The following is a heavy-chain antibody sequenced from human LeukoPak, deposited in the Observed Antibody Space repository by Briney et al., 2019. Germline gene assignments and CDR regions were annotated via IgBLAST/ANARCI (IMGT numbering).Heavy chain of an antibody. D-gene: IGHD2-2*01. V-gene: IGHV1-18*01. J-gene: IGHJ6*03. CDR3: ARDSYCSSTSCYPLYYMDV. CDR2: ISAYNGNT. CDR1: GYTFTSYG. Sequence: ASVKVSCKASGYTFTSYGISWVRQAPGQGLEWMGWISAYNGNTNYAQKLQGRVTMTTDTSTSTAYMELSSLRSEDTAVYYCARDSYCSSTSCYPLYYMDVWGKGTTVTVSS.